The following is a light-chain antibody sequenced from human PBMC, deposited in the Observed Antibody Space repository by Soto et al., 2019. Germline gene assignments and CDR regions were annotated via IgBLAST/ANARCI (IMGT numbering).Light chain of an antibody. CDR1: QGISSY. J-gene: IGKJ5*01. V-gene: IGKV1-8*01. CDR3: QQYYSYPLT. Sequence: AIRMTQSPSSFSASTGDRVTITCRARQGISSYLAWYQQKPGKAPKLLIYAASTLQSGVPSRFSGSGSGTYFTLTISCLQSEDFATYYCQQYYSYPLTFGQGTRLEIK. CDR2: AAS.